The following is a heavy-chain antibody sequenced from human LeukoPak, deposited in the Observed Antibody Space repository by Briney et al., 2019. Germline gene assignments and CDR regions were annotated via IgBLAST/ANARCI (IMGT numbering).Heavy chain of an antibody. CDR1: GFTFSSYD. D-gene: IGHD6-19*01. CDR2: ISYDGGGR. J-gene: IGHJ4*02. V-gene: IGHV3-30*18. CDR3: AKACRSAWYSIDY. Sequence: GGSLRRSSSASGFTFSSYDMHWVRQAPGKGLEWVAVISYDGGGRFYADSVKGRFTISRDNSNNTLYLQMNRLRAEDTAVYYCAKACRSAWYSIDYWGQGTLVTVSS.